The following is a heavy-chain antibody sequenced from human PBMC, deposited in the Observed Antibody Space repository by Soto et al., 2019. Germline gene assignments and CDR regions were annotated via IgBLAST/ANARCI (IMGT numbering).Heavy chain of an antibody. J-gene: IGHJ6*02. Sequence: AAVKVSCKASGYTFTSYDINWVRQATGQGLEWMGWMNPNSGNTGYAQKSQGRVTMTRNTSISTAYMELSSLRSEDTAVYYCARATYYDFGSGYYESYYYGMDVRGQVTTVTVCS. CDR2: MNPNSGNT. V-gene: IGHV1-8*01. CDR1: GYTFTSYD. CDR3: ARATYYDFGSGYYESYYYGMDV. D-gene: IGHD3-3*01.